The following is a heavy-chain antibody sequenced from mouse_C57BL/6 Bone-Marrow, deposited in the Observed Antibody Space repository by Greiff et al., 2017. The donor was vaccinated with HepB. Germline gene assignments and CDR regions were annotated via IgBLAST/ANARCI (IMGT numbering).Heavy chain of an antibody. J-gene: IGHJ2*01. D-gene: IGHD2-5*01. CDR3: AKRRTTVSNYEYFDY. Sequence: QVQLQQSGAELVRPGTSVKMSCKASGYTFTNYWIGWAKQRPGHGLEWIGDIYPGGGYTNYNEKFKGKATLTADKSSSTAYMQFSSLTSEDAAIYSSAKRRTTVSNYEYFDYWGQGTTLTVSS. CDR1: GYTFTNYW. V-gene: IGHV1-63*01. CDR2: IYPGGGYT.